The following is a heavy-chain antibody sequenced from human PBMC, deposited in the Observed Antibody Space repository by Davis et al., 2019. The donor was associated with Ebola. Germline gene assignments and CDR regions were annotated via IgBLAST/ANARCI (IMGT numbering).Heavy chain of an antibody. D-gene: IGHD1-1*01. CDR3: ARGDDHAKVGID. CDR2: IHPSGST. CDR1: GGSLSGYY. V-gene: IGHV4-34*01. Sequence: SETLSLTCAMYGGSLSGYYWTWIRQPPGKGLEWIGEIHPSGSTTYSPSLDRRVTISADTSNNQFSLKLSSVTAADTAVYYCARGDDHAKVGIDWGRGTLVTVSS. J-gene: IGHJ4*02.